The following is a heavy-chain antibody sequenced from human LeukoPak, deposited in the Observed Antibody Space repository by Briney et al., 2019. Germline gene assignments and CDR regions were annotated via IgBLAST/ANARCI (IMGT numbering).Heavy chain of an antibody. D-gene: IGHD1-26*01. Sequence: GRSLRLSCAASGFTFDSYVMHWVRQAPGKGLEWVAYISSTSDAIQYADFVKGRFTISRDNAKNSLYLQMNSLGAEDTAVYYCVRDPSGTYSYHTFTFWGQGTLVTVSS. J-gene: IGHJ3*01. V-gene: IGHV3-48*04. CDR1: GFTFDSYV. CDR3: VRDPSGTYSYHTFTF. CDR2: ISSTSDAI.